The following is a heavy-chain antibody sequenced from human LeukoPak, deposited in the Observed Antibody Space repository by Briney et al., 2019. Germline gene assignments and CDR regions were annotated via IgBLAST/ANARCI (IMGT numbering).Heavy chain of an antibody. CDR3: AIRRDGADY. V-gene: IGHV5-51*01. Sequence: KPGESLKISCKGSGYSFSSYWIGWVRQLPGKGLEWMGIIYPGDSATRYRPSFQGQVTISADKSINTAYLQWSSLKASDTAMYYCAIRRDGADYWGQGTLVTVSS. CDR1: GYSFSSYW. D-gene: IGHD5-24*01. J-gene: IGHJ4*02. CDR2: IYPGDSAT.